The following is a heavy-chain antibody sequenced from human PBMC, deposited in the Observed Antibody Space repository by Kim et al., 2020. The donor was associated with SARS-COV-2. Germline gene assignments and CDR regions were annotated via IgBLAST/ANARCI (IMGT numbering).Heavy chain of an antibody. Sequence: RFTISRDNSKNTLYLQMNSLRAEDTAVYYCARARGGVWFGELFSSSYFDYWGQGTLVTVSS. V-gene: IGHV3-30*01. J-gene: IGHJ4*02. CDR3: ARARGGVWFGELFSSSYFDY. D-gene: IGHD3-10*01.